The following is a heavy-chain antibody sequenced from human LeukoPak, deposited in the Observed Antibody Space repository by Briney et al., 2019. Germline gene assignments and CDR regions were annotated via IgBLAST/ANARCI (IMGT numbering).Heavy chain of an antibody. D-gene: IGHD3-16*02. Sequence: ASVKVSCKVSGYTLTELSMHWVRQAPGKGLEWMGGFDPEDGETIYAQKFQGRVTMTEVTSTDTAYMELSSLRSEDTAVYYCATRYKGTGAFDIWGQGTMVTVSS. J-gene: IGHJ3*02. CDR3: ATRYKGTGAFDI. CDR1: GYTLTELS. V-gene: IGHV1-24*01. CDR2: FDPEDGET.